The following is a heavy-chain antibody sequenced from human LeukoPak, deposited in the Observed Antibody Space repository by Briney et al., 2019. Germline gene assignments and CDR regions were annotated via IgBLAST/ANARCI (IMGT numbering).Heavy chain of an antibody. D-gene: IGHD3-9*01. J-gene: IGHJ4*02. V-gene: IGHV1-2*02. CDR3: ARDLRRLYDILTGYSFDY. Sequence: ASVKVSCKASGYTFTGYYMHWVRQAPGQGLEWMGWINPNSGGTNYAQKFQGRVTMTRDTSISTAYMEPSRLRSDDTAVYYCARDLRRLYDILTGYSFDYWGQGTLVTVSS. CDR2: INPNSGGT. CDR1: GYTFTGYY.